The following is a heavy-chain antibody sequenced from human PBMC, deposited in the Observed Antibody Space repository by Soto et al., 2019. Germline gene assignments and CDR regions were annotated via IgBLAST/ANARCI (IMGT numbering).Heavy chain of an antibody. Sequence: ASVKVSCKASGYTFTSYGISWVRQAPGQGLEWMGWISAYNGNTNYAQKLQGRVTMTTDTSTSTAYMELRSLRSDDTAVYYCARAYYFYRSCYYGCPVYRGHGTLVT. CDR3: ARAYYFYRSCYYGCPVY. CDR2: ISAYNGNT. CDR1: GYTFTSYG. D-gene: IGHD3-22*01. V-gene: IGHV1-18*01. J-gene: IGHJ4*01.